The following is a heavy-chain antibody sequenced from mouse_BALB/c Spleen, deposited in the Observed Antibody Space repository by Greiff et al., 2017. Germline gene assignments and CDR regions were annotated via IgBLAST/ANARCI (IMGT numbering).Heavy chain of an antibody. CDR1: GFTFSSYT. V-gene: IGHV5-12-2*01. J-gene: IGHJ3*01. D-gene: IGHD2-1*01. Sequence: EVNVVESGGGLVQPGGSLKLSCAASGFTFSSYTMSWVRQTPEKRLEWVAYISNGGGSTYYPDTVKGRFTISRDNAKNTLYLQMSSLKSEDTAMYYCARRGDGNYGEFAYWGQGTLVTVSA. CDR2: ISNGGGST. CDR3: ARRGDGNYGEFAY.